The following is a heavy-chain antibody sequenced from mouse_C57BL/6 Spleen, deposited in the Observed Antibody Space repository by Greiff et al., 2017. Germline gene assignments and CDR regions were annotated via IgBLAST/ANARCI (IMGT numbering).Heavy chain of an antibody. J-gene: IGHJ4*01. CDR3: TRYDPPYAMDY. Sequence: EVKLMESGEGLVKPGGSLKLSCAASGFTFSSYAMSWVRQTPEKRLEWVAYISSGGDYIYYADTVKGRFTISRDNARNTLYLQMSSLKSEDTAMYYCTRYDPPYAMDYWGQGTSVTVSS. V-gene: IGHV5-9-1*02. CDR1: GFTFSSYA. CDR2: ISSGGDYI. D-gene: IGHD2-3*01.